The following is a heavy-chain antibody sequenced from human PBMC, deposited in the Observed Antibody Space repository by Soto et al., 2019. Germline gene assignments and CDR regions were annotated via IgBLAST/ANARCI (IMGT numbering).Heavy chain of an antibody. CDR2: ISSSSSYT. CDR3: ARGYYYDSSGYLRGIYWYFDL. D-gene: IGHD3-22*01. CDR1: GFTFSDYY. J-gene: IGHJ2*01. V-gene: IGHV3-11*06. Sequence: GGSLRLSCAASGFTFSDYYMSWIRQAPGKGLEWVSYISSSSSYTNYADSVKGRFTISRDNAKNSPYLQMNSLRAEDTAVYYCARGYYYDSSGYLRGIYWYFDLWGRGTLVTVSS.